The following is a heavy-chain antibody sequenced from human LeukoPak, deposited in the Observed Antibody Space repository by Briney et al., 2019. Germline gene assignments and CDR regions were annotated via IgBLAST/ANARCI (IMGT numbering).Heavy chain of an antibody. CDR2: VSSTGSGT. V-gene: IGHV3-23*01. Sequence: PGGSLRLSCVASGFTFSTYGMSWVRQAPGKGLEWVAAVSSTGSGTYYPDSLKGRFIISRDNSQNTVSLQMNSLGPEDTAFYFCAKDGPLLWFGPTDAWGQGILVTVSS. CDR1: GFTFSTYG. J-gene: IGHJ5*02. CDR3: AKDGPLLWFGPTDA. D-gene: IGHD3-10*01.